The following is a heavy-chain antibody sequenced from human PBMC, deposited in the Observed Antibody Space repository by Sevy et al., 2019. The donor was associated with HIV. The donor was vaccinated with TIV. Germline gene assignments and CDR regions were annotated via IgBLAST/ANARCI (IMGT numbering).Heavy chain of an antibody. CDR2: IKVDGSEK. D-gene: IGHD2-2*01. J-gene: IGHJ6*02. Sequence: GGSLRLSCAVSGFTFRSYWMSWFRQAPGKGLEWVAYIKVDGSEKYHVDSVKGRFTISRDNAKNSLFLQMNSLRVEDTAVYYCARDCSSTSCLWGLDVWGQWTAVTVSS. V-gene: IGHV3-7*03. CDR3: ARDCSSTSCLWGLDV. CDR1: GFTFRSYW.